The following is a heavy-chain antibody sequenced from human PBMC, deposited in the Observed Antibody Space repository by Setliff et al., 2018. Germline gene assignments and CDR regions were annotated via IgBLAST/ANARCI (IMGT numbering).Heavy chain of an antibody. V-gene: IGHV2-5*02. CDR1: GFSFSTSGVN. Sequence: SGPTLVNPTQTLTLTCTFSGFSFSTSGVNVGWIRQPPGKALEWLALIYWDDDKHYNPSLKSRLTITKDTSKNQVVLTMTNMGPVDTATHYCVHNFRSSTWYRGASAFDIWGLGTMVTVSS. J-gene: IGHJ3*02. CDR2: IYWDDDK. CDR3: VHNFRSSTWYRGASAFDI. D-gene: IGHD6-13*01.